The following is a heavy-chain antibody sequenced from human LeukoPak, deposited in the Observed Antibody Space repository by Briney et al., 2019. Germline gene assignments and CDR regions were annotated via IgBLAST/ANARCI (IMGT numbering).Heavy chain of an antibody. CDR1: GYTFTGYY. D-gene: IGHD3-10*01. CDR2: INPNSGGT. CDR3: ATKRMVRGVISPPHDY. V-gene: IGHV1-2*02. J-gene: IGHJ4*02. Sequence: GASVKVSCKASGYTFTGYYMHWVRQAPGQGLEWMGWINPNSGGTNYAQKFQGRVTMTRDTSISTAYMELSRLRSDDTAVYYCATKRMVRGVISPPHDYWGQGTLVTVSS.